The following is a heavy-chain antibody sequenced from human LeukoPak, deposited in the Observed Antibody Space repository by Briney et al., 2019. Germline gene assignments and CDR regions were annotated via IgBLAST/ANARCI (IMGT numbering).Heavy chain of an antibody. D-gene: IGHD5-24*01. Sequence: GGSLRLSCAASGFTFDDYAMHWVRHAPGKGLEWVSGISWNSGSIGYADSVKGRFTISRDNAKNSLYPQMNSLRAEDTALYYCAKGLGDGYRYNWFDPWGQGTLVTVSS. CDR3: AKGLGDGYRYNWFDP. CDR1: GFTFDDYA. V-gene: IGHV3-9*01. CDR2: ISWNSGSI. J-gene: IGHJ5*02.